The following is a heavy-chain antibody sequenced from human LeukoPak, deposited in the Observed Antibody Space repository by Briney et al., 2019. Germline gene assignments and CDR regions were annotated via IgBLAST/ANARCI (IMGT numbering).Heavy chain of an antibody. CDR1: GFTFSSYS. D-gene: IGHD1-14*01. CDR3: ARDGLRGPTGYYFDQ. J-gene: IGHJ4*02. CDR2: ISSSSSYI. Sequence: GGSLRLSCAASGFTFSSYSMNWVRQAPGNGLEWVSSISSSSSYIYYADSVKGRFTISRDNAKNSLYLQMNSLRAEDTAVYYCARDGLRGPTGYYFDQWGQGTLVTVSS. V-gene: IGHV3-21*04.